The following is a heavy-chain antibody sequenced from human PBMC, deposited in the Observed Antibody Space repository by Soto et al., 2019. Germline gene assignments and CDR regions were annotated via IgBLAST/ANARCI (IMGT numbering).Heavy chain of an antibody. Sequence: ASVKVSGKASGYNFTAYDINLLLQATVQVLEWMGWMNPNSGNTGYAQKFQGRVTMTRNISISTAYMELSSLRSEDTAMYYCASARKYCSGGNCYSAFDYWGQGTLVTVSS. CDR1: GYNFTAYD. D-gene: IGHD2-15*01. J-gene: IGHJ4*02. CDR2: MNPNSGNT. CDR3: ASARKYCSGGNCYSAFDY. V-gene: IGHV1-8*02.